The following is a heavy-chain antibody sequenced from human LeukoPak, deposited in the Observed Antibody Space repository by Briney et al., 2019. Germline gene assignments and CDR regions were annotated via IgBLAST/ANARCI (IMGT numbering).Heavy chain of an antibody. CDR3: ARGAATAATPFDY. D-gene: IGHD2-2*02. V-gene: IGHV4-59*01. J-gene: IGHJ4*02. CDR1: GGSISSYY. CDR2: IYYSGST. Sequence: SETLSLTCTASGGSISSYYWSWIRQPPGKGLEWIGYIYYSGSTNYNPSLKSRVTISVDTSKNQFSLKLSSVTAADTAVYYCARGAATAATPFDYWGQGTLVTVSS.